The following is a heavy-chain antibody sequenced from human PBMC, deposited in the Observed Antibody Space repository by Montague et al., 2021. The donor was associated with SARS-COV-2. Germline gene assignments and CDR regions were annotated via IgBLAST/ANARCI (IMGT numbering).Heavy chain of an antibody. J-gene: IGHJ6*02. D-gene: IGHD3-3*01. Sequence: SETLSLTCTIFVASIRGADWKWTRLHPRQGRGLEGVCYFYYSGSTNYNPSLKSRVTISVDTSKNQFSLRLSSVTAADSAVYYCARDPWRITIFGVVTGYGMDGWGQGTTVTVSS. CDR1: VASIRGADWK. V-gene: IGHV4-61*08. CDR3: ARDPWRITIFGVVTGYGMDG. CDR2: FYYSGST.